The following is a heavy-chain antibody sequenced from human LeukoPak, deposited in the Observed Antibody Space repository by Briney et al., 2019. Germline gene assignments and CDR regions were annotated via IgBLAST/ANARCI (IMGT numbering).Heavy chain of an antibody. J-gene: IGHJ4*02. V-gene: IGHV3-11*01. D-gene: IGHD1-1*01. Sequence: GGSLRLSCAASGFTFSDYYMSWIRQAPGKGLEWVSYISSSGGTIYYADSVKGRFTISRDNAKNSLYLQMNSLRAEDTAVYYCARDLWEAGERFDYWGQGTLVTVSS. CDR3: ARDLWEAGERFDY. CDR1: GFTFSDYY. CDR2: ISSSGGTI.